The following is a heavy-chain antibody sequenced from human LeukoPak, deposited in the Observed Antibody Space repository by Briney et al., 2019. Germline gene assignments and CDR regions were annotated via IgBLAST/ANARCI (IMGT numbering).Heavy chain of an antibody. V-gene: IGHV4-59*12. D-gene: IGHD3-22*01. CDR3: ARVSFHYYDSSGYLDY. J-gene: IGHJ4*02. CDR2: IFYSGST. CDR1: GGPINNYY. Sequence: SETLSLTCTASGGPINNYYWTWIRQPPGRGLEWIGHIFYSGSTNYNPSLKSRVTISVDKSKNQFSLKLSSVTAADTAVYYCARVSFHYYDSSGYLDYWGQGTLVTASS.